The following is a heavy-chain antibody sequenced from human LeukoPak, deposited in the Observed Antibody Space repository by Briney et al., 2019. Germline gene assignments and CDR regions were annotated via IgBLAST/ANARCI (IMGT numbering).Heavy chain of an antibody. Sequence: GRSLRLSCAASGFTFSSYAMHWVRQAPGKGLEWVAVISYDGSNKYYADSVKGRFTISRDNSKNTLYLQMNSLRAEDTAVYYCARDRGAFDIWGQGTTVTVSS. V-gene: IGHV3-30*04. CDR1: GFTFSSYA. J-gene: IGHJ3*02. CDR2: ISYDGSNK. CDR3: ARDRGAFDI. D-gene: IGHD1-26*01.